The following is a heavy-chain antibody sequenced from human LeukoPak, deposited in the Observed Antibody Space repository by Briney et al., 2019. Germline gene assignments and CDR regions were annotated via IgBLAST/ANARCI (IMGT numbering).Heavy chain of an antibody. CDR3: ASPPRDSSSWYDGIGY. V-gene: IGHV5-51*01. CDR2: IYPGGSDT. D-gene: IGHD6-13*01. Sequence: GESLKISCKGSGYSFTSYWIGWVRQMPGKGLEWMGIIYPGGSDTRYSPSFQGQVTISADKSISTAYLQWSSLKASDTAMYYCASPPRDSSSWYDGIGYWGQGTLVTVSS. CDR1: GYSFTSYW. J-gene: IGHJ4*02.